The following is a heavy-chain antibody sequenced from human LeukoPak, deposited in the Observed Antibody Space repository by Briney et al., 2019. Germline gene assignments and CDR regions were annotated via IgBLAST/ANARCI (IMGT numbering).Heavy chain of an antibody. J-gene: IGHJ3*02. Sequence: SETLSLTCTVSGGSISSYYWSWIRQPAGKGLEWIGRIYTSGSTNYNPSLKSRVTMSVDTSKNQFSLKLSSVTAADTAVYYCARVVRYCSSTSCYTGPWAFDIWGQGTMVTVSS. CDR3: ARVVRYCSSTSCYTGPWAFDI. V-gene: IGHV4-4*07. CDR1: GGSISSYY. D-gene: IGHD2-2*02. CDR2: IYTSGST.